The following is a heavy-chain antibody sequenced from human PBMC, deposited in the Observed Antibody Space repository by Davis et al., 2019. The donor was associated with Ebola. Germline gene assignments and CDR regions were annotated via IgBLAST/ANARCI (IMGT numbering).Heavy chain of an antibody. CDR1: GGSISSGASY. D-gene: IGHD2-2*01. V-gene: IGHV4-31*03. Sequence: MPSETLSLTCSVSGGSISSGASYWSWIRQHPGKGLEWIGYIYYSGSTYYNPSLKSRVTISVDTSKNQFSLKLSPVTAADTAVYYWARDRYCSSASCYLHGMDVWGQGTTVTVSS. J-gene: IGHJ6*02. CDR2: IYYSGST. CDR3: ARDRYCSSASCYLHGMDV.